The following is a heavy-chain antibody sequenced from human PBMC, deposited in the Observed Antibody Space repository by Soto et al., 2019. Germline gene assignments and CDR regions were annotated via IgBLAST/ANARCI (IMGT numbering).Heavy chain of an antibody. V-gene: IGHV5-51*01. CDR2: IYPGDSDT. J-gene: IGHJ6*02. CDR1: GYSLTSYW. Sequence: GESLKISCKGSGYSLTSYWIGWVRQMPGKGLEWMGIIYPGDSDTRYSPSFQGQVTISADKSISTAYLQWSSLKASDTAMYYCARVHGDRDFGMDVWGQGTTVTVSS. CDR3: ARVHGDRDFGMDV. D-gene: IGHD4-17*01.